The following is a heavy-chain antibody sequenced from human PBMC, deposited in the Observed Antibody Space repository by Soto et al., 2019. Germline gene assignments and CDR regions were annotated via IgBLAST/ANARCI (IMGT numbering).Heavy chain of an antibody. J-gene: IGHJ6*02. Sequence: QVQLQESGPGLVKPSETLSLTCTVSGGSVSSGSYYWSWIRQPPGKGLEWIGYIYYSGSTNYNPSRKSRVTISVDTSKTQFSLKLSSVTAADTAVYYCARAYYYGMDVWGQGTTVTVSS. V-gene: IGHV4-61*01. CDR3: ARAYYYGMDV. CDR1: GGSVSSGSYY. CDR2: IYYSGST.